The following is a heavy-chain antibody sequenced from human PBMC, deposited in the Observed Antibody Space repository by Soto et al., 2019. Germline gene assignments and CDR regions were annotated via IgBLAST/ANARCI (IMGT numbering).Heavy chain of an antibody. CDR1: GDSVSSNSAA. V-gene: IGHV6-1*01. D-gene: IGHD6-13*01. CDR2: TYYRSKWYN. Sequence: SQTLSLTCAISGDSVSSNSAAWNWIRQSPSRGLEWLGRTYYRSKWYNDYAVSVKSRITINPDTSKNQFSLQLNSVTPEDTAVYYCARVYGSIAAAGGDDAFDIWGQGIMVTVSS. CDR3: ARVYGSIAAAGGDDAFDI. J-gene: IGHJ3*02.